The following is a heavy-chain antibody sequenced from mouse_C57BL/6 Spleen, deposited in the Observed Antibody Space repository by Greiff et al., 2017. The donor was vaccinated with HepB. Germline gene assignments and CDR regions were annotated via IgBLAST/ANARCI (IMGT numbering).Heavy chain of an antibody. D-gene: IGHD3-2*02. Sequence: QVQLQQPGAELVKPGASVKMFCMASGYTFTSYWITWVMQRPGKGLEWIGDIYPGSGSTNYNKKFKSKATLTVDTSYGTVYMQISSLTAEDSAVYYSKKRGQLRKGGARDCWGQGTSVTVSS. V-gene: IGHV1-55*01. CDR3: KKRGQLRKGGARDC. CDR1: GYTFTSYW. J-gene: IGHJ4*01. CDR2: IYPGSGST.